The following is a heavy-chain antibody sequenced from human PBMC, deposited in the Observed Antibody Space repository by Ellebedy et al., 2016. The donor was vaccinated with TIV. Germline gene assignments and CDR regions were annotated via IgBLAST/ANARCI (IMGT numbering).Heavy chain of an antibody. CDR3: ARHGYTSSSIERNWFDP. CDR1: GGPMFDLY. V-gene: IGHV4-59*05. J-gene: IGHJ5*02. CDR2: GSYSGNN. D-gene: IGHD6-13*01. Sequence: MPSETLSLTCTVSGGPMFDLYWSWIRQPPGKGLEWIGGGSYSGNNYYNPSLKSRVTISVDTSKNLFSLKLKYVTVADTAKYYWARHGYTSSSIERNWFDPWGQGTLLTVSS.